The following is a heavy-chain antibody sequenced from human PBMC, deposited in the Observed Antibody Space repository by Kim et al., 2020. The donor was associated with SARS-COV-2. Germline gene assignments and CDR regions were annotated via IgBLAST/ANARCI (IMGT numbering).Heavy chain of an antibody. D-gene: IGHD6-13*01. V-gene: IGHV1-18*01. Sequence: TTCAQKIQDRVTMTTDTSTSAAYVELRSLRSDDTAVYYCARWAAAGTFDYWGQGTLVTVSS. CDR2: T. J-gene: IGHJ4*02. CDR3: ARWAAAGTFDY.